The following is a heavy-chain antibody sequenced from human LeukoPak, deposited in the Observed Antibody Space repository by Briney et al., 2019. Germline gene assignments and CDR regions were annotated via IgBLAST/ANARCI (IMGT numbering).Heavy chain of an antibody. CDR2: TYYRSKWYN. Sequence: SQTLSLTCAISGDSVSSNSAAWNWIRQSPSRGLEWLGRTYYRSKWYNDYAVSVKSRITINPDTTKNQFSLQLNSVTPEDTAVYYCAREGYCSGTTCSYYYYHYMDVWGKGTTVTVSS. V-gene: IGHV6-1*01. CDR3: AREGYCSGTTCSYYYYHYMDV. CDR1: GDSVSSNSAA. J-gene: IGHJ6*03. D-gene: IGHD2-2*01.